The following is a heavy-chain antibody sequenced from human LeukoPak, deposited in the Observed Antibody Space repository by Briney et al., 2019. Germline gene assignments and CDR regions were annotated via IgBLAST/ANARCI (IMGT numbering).Heavy chain of an antibody. V-gene: IGHV1-69*05. Sequence: SVKVSCKASGYTFTGYYMHWVRQAPGQGLEWMGRIIPIFGTANYAQKFQGRVTITTDESTSTAYMELSSLRSEDTAVYYCARSRRGYSSSYAFDIWGQGTMVTVSS. CDR1: GYTFTGYY. CDR2: IIPIFGTA. CDR3: ARSRRGYSSSYAFDI. J-gene: IGHJ3*02. D-gene: IGHD6-6*01.